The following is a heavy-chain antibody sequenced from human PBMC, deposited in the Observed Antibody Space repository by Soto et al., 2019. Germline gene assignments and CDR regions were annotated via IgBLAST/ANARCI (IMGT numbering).Heavy chain of an antibody. CDR1: GYTFTSYG. D-gene: IGHD3-10*01. CDR3: ARVDKDGSGRDPYYYGMVV. Sequence: VASVKVSCKASGYTFTSYGISWVRQAPGQGLEWMGWISAYNGNTNYAQKLQGRVTMTTDTSTSTAYMELRSLRSDDTAVYYCARVDKDGSGRDPYYYGMVVWGKGSTVTVSS. J-gene: IGHJ6*04. CDR2: ISAYNGNT. V-gene: IGHV1-18*01.